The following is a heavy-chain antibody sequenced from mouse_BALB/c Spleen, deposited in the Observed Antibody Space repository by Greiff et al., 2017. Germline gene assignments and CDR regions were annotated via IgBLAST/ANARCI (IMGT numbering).Heavy chain of an antibody. D-gene: IGHD1-1*01. V-gene: IGHV1S81*02. J-gene: IGHJ4*01. CDR1: GYTFTSYW. CDR2: INPSNGRT. Sequence: QVQLQQSGAELVKPGASVKLSCKASGYTFTSYWMHWVKQRPGQGLEWIGEINPSNGRTNYNEKFKSKATLTVDKSSSTAYMQLSSLTSEDSAVYYCFYYYGSSYDGYAMDCWGQGTSVTVSS. CDR3: FYYYGSSYDGYAMDC.